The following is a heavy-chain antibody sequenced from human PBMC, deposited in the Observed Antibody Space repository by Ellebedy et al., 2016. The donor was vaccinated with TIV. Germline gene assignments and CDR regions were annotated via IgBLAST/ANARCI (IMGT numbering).Heavy chain of an antibody. J-gene: IGHJ4*02. Sequence: GESLKISCAASEFTFASYAMSWVRQAPGKGLEWVSTISKSGGDTYYADSVKGRFTISRDNSKKTLHLQMNSLRAEDTAVYYCAKDREYDILTSYFSLEYWGPGTLVAVSS. V-gene: IGHV3-23*01. CDR1: EFTFASYA. CDR2: ISKSGGDT. D-gene: IGHD3-9*01. CDR3: AKDREYDILTSYFSLEY.